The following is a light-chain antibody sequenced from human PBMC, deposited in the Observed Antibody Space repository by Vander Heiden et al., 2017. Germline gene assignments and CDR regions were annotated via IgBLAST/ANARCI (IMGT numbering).Light chain of an antibody. CDR1: QGISSY. CDR2: AAS. CDR3: QQYYSYPQST. J-gene: IGKJ2*02. Sequence: RTTQSPSSFPASTGDRLTITCRASQGISSYLAWYQQKPGKAPKLLIYAASTLQSGVPSRFSGSGSGTDFTLTSSWLQSEDFAAYYCQQYYSYPQSTFGQGTKLEIK. V-gene: IGKV1-8*01.